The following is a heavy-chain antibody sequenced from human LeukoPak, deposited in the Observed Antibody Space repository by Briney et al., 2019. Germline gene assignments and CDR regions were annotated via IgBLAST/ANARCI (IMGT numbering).Heavy chain of an antibody. CDR1: GGSISSYY. CDR3: ARQSRRSFDI. Sequence: TSETLSLTCTVSGGSISSYYWSWIRQPPGKGLEWIGYIYYSGSTNYNPSLKSRVTISVDTSKNQFSLKLSSVTAADTAVYYCARQSRRSFDIWGQGTMVTVSS. V-gene: IGHV4-59*08. CDR2: IYYSGST. J-gene: IGHJ3*02.